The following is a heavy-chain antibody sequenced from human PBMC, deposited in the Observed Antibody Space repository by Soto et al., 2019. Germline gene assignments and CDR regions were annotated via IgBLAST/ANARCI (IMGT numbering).Heavy chain of an antibody. Sequence: QVKLVQSGAEGKKPGAPVKVSAKAPVYPFPSNGISWGRQAPGQGLEWMGWISAYNGNSNYAQKLQGRVTMTTDTSTSTAYMELRSLRSDDTAVYYCALWGTGTTGAFAIWGQGTMVTVSS. CDR2: ISAYNGNS. V-gene: IGHV1-18*01. CDR1: VYPFPSNG. J-gene: IGHJ3*02. CDR3: ALWGTGTTGAFAI. D-gene: IGHD1-1*01.